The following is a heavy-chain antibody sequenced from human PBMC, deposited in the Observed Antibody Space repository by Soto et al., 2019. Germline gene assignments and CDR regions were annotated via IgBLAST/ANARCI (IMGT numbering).Heavy chain of an antibody. Sequence: SETLSLTCTVSGGSISNYYWTWIRQPPGKGLQWIGYIYYSGTTNYNPSLKSRVTISVDTSKNQFSLKLSSVTAADTAVYYCAKLPWAGYGGVFDPWGQGTLVTVS. V-gene: IGHV4-59*01. J-gene: IGHJ5*02. CDR1: GGSISNYY. D-gene: IGHD2-8*02. CDR3: AKLPWAGYGGVFDP. CDR2: IYYSGTT.